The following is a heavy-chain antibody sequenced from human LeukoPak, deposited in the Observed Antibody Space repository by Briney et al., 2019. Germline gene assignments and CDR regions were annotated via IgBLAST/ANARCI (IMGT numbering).Heavy chain of an antibody. V-gene: IGHV4-30-2*01. CDR3: ARVSYYYDSSGYYGYYFDY. Sequence: SQTLSLTCAVSGGSISSGGYSWSWIRQPPGKGLEWIGYIYHSGSTYYNPSLKSRVTISVDRSKNQFSLKLSSVTAADTAVYYCARVSYYYDSSGYYGYYFDYWGQGTLVTVSS. CDR1: GGSISSGGYS. J-gene: IGHJ4*02. D-gene: IGHD3-22*01. CDR2: IYHSGST.